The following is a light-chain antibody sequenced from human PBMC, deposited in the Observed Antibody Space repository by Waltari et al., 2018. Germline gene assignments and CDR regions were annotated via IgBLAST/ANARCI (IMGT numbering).Light chain of an antibody. CDR3: GTWDSSLDSYV. V-gene: IGLV1-51*01. CDR1: TSNIGNYY. CDR2: DNS. J-gene: IGLJ1*01. Sequence: QSVLTQPPSVSAAPGQKVTVSCSGPTSNIGNYYVSWYQHLPGTAPKLLIFDNSQRPSGIPERFSGSKSGTSATLGITGLQTGDEADYYCGTWDSSLDSYVFGSGSKVTVL.